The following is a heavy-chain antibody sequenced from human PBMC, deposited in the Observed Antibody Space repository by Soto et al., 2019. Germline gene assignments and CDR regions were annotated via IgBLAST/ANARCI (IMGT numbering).Heavy chain of an antibody. CDR2: IYYSGNT. CDR1: GGSISSSSHH. CDR3: AKDPQQLIVYFDY. Sequence: SETLSLTRTVSGGSISSSSHHWAWIRQPPGKGLEWIGSIYYSGNTYHNPSLKSRVTISVDNSKNTLYLQMNSLRAEDTAVYYCAKDPQQLIVYFDYWGQGTQVTVSS. J-gene: IGHJ4*02. D-gene: IGHD6-13*01. V-gene: IGHV4-39*07.